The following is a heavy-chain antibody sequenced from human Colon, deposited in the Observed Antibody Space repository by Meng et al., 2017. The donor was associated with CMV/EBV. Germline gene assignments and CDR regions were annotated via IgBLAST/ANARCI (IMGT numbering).Heavy chain of an antibody. CDR3: ARDLLWGSSSTYFDH. J-gene: IGHJ4*02. D-gene: IGHD3-10*01. Sequence: SVKVSCKASGGTFSSHSISWVRQAPGQGLEWMGRISPSLGITNYAQKFQDRVTVTADISTSTAYMELSSLTSEDTAVYYCARDLLWGSSSTYFDHWGQGTLVTVSS. CDR2: ISPSLGIT. CDR1: GGTFSSHS. V-gene: IGHV1-69*04.